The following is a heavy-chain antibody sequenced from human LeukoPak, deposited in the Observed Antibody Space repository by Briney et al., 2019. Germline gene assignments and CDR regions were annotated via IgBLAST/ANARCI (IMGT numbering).Heavy chain of an antibody. CDR2: IHCSGST. D-gene: IGHD3-10*01. CDR3: ARQFGSTRPYWYFDL. V-gene: IGHV4-31*03. J-gene: IGHJ2*01. Sequence: PSQTLSLTCTVSGGSMCTSTYYWGWMRQHPGKGLEWIGDIHCSGSTHYNPSLKSRLTISVDTSKNQFSLRLTSVTAADTAAYYCARQFGSTRPYWYFDLWGRGTLVTVSS. CDR1: GGSMCTSTYY.